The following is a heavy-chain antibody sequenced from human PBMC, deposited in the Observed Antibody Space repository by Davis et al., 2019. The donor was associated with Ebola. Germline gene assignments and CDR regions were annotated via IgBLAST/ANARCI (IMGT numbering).Heavy chain of an antibody. CDR3: ARDAPDYYDSSGYYWTRHFDY. CDR2: IKQDGSEK. Sequence: GGSLRLSCAASGFTFSSYWMSWVRQAPGKGLEWVANIKQDGSEKYYVDSVKGRFTISRDNAKNSLYLQMNSLRAEDTAVYYCARDAPDYYDSSGYYWTRHFDYWGQGTLVTVSS. J-gene: IGHJ4*02. D-gene: IGHD3-22*01. V-gene: IGHV3-7*01. CDR1: GFTFSSYW.